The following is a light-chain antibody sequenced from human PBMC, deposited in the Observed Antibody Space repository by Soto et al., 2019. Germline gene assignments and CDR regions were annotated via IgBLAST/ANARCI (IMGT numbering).Light chain of an antibody. Sequence: QSVLAQPSSVSGSPGQSITISCTGTRTDVGGYNFVSWYQQHPGKGPKLIIYEVSNRPSGVSNRFSGSKSDNKASLIISNLEDDDESDDYCGSYTSTETPFVFGTGTKVTVL. CDR1: RTDVGGYNF. CDR3: GSYTSTETPFV. V-gene: IGLV2-14*01. J-gene: IGLJ1*01. CDR2: EVS.